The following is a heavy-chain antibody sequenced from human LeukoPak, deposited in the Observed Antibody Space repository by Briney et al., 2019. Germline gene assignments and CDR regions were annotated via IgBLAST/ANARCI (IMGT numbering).Heavy chain of an antibody. J-gene: IGHJ4*02. CDR1: GYTFTGYY. V-gene: IGHV1-2*02. CDR3: ARGQGDIYYFDY. CDR2: ISPNSADT. Sequence: GASVKVSDKASGYTFTGYYIHRVRQAPGQGPEWMGWISPNSADTKYAQKFQGRVTMTRDTSISTAYMELSRLTSDDTALYYCARGQGDIYYFDYWGRRPLVTVSS. D-gene: IGHD2-21*02.